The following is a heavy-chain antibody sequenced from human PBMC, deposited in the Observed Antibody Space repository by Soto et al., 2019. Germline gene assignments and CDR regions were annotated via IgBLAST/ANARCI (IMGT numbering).Heavy chain of an antibody. CDR1: GGSIISGGYY. CDR2: IYYSGST. CDR3: VSSLSGYDILTGPRGPGLFQH. D-gene: IGHD3-9*01. J-gene: IGHJ1*01. Sequence: PSETLSLTCTVSGGSIISGGYYWSWILQHPGNGLEWIGYIYYSGSTYYNPSLKSRVTISVDTSKNQFSLKLSSVTAADTAVYYCVSSLSGYDILTGPRGPGLFQHWGQGTLVTVSS. V-gene: IGHV4-31*03.